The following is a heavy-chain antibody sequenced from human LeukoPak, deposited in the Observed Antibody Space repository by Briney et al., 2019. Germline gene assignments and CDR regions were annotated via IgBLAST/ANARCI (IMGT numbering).Heavy chain of an antibody. CDR2: IRYDGSNK. CDR3: ARESALSGSYFYFDY. CDR1: GFTFSSYG. D-gene: IGHD1-26*01. V-gene: IGHV3-30*02. Sequence: PGGTLRLSCAASGFTFSSYGMHWVRQAPGKGLEWVAFIRYDGSNKYYADSVKGRFTISRDNSKNTLYLQMNSLRAEDTAVYYCARESALSGSYFYFDYWGQGTLVTVSS. J-gene: IGHJ4*02.